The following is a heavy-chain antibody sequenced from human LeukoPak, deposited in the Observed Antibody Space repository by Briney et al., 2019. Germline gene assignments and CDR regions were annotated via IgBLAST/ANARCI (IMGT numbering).Heavy chain of an antibody. J-gene: IGHJ4*02. CDR3: AKGRGYSSSWFDY. D-gene: IGHD6-13*01. CDR2: IRYDGSNK. Sequence: QPGGSLRLSCAASGFTFSSYGMHWVRQAPGKGLEWVAFIRYDGSNKYYADSVKGRFTISRDNSKNTLYLQMNSLRAEDTAVYYCAKGRGYSSSWFDYWGQGTLVTVSS. V-gene: IGHV3-30*02. CDR1: GFTFSSYG.